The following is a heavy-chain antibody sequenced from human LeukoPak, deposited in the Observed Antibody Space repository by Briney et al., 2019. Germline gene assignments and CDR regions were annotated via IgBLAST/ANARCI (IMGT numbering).Heavy chain of an antibody. CDR2: IYYSGST. J-gene: IGHJ5*02. D-gene: IGHD6-6*01. CDR3: ARHQSSSPDNWFDP. Sequence: PETLSLTCTVSGGSISSSSYYWGWIRQPPGKGLEWIGSIYYSGSTYSNPSLKSLVTISVDTFRNQFSLKLSSVTAADTAVYYCARHQSSSPDNWFDPWGQGTLVTVSS. CDR1: GGSISSSSYY. V-gene: IGHV4-39*01.